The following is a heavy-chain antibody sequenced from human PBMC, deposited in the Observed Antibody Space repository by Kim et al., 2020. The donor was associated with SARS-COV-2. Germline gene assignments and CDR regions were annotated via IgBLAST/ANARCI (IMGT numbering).Heavy chain of an antibody. CDR2: IWYDGSRQ. CDR3: ARADADSAMDV. D-gene: IGHD5-18*01. J-gene: IGHJ6*02. V-gene: IGHV3-33*01. Sequence: GGSLRLSCVASGFTFTNFGLHWVRRAPGRGLEWVAVIWYDGSRQYYADSVKGRLTVSRDDSRKTMYLQMNSLRAEDTAVYYCARADADSAMDVWGQGTTVTVSS. CDR1: GFTFTNFG.